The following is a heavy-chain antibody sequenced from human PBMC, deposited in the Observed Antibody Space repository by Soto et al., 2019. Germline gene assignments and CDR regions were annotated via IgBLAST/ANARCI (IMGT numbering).Heavy chain of an antibody. J-gene: IGHJ4*02. CDR1: GGIFSSNT. V-gene: IGHV1-69*06. D-gene: IGHD2-21*02. CDR2: IIPLFGTA. Sequence: QVYLVQSGAEVKKPGSSVKISCKASGGIFSSNTINWVRQAAGQGLEWMGGIIPLFGTANYAEKFQGRVTITADKSTKTEYMELKSLRSEDTAVYYCASKAACGGDCYAFDSCGQGTLVTV. CDR3: ASKAACGGDCYAFDS.